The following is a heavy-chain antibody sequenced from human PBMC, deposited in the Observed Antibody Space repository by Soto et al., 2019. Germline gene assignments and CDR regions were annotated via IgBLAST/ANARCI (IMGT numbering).Heavy chain of an antibody. CDR3: AREKIQTDGLGRYYDYVWGSYRSRAYYFDY. Sequence: GGSLRLSCAASGFTFSSYAMHWVRQAPGKGLEWVAVISYDGSNKYYADSVKGRFTIYRDNSKNTLYLQMNSLRAEDTAVYYCAREKIQTDGLGRYYDYVWGSYRSRAYYFDYWGQGTLVTVSS. V-gene: IGHV3-30-3*01. CDR2: ISYDGSNK. CDR1: GFTFSSYA. D-gene: IGHD3-16*02. J-gene: IGHJ4*02.